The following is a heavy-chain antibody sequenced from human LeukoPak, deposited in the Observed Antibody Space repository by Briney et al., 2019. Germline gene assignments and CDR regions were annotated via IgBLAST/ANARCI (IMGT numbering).Heavy chain of an antibody. D-gene: IGHD3-3*01. CDR1: GFTVSSNY. J-gene: IGHJ4*02. V-gene: IGHV3-7*01. CDR3: AREALLYDFWSGYSDY. Sequence: PTGGSLRLSCAASGFTVSSNYMSWVRQAPGKGLEWVANIKQDGSEKYYVDSVKGRFTISRDNAKNSLYLQMNSLRAEDTAVYYCAREALLYDFWSGYSDYWGQGTLVTVSS. CDR2: IKQDGSEK.